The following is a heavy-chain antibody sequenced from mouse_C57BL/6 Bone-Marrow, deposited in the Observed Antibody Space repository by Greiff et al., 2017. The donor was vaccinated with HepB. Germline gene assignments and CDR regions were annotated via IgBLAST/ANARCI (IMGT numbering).Heavy chain of an antibody. CDR3: ARSPLPPFDY. CDR2: IYPRSGNT. CDR1: GYTFTSYG. J-gene: IGHJ2*01. D-gene: IGHD2-10*01. V-gene: IGHV1-81*01. Sequence: VQLQESGAELASPGASVKLSCKASGYTFTSYGISWVKQRTGQGLEWIGEIYPRSGNTYYNEKFKGKATLTADKSSSTAYMELRSLTSEDSAVYFCARSPLPPFDYWGQGTTLTVSS.